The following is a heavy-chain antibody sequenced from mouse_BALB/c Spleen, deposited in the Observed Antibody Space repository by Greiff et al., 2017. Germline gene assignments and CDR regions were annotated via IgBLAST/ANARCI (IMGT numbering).Heavy chain of an antibody. D-gene: IGHD2-3*01. CDR2: IWAGGST. J-gene: IGHJ4*01. V-gene: IGHV2-9*02. Sequence: VQVVESGPGLVAPSQSLSITCTVSGFSLTSYGVHWVRQPPGKGLEWLGVIWAGGSTNYNSALMSRLSISKDNSKSQVFLKMNSLQTDDTAMYYCARDDGYYQYYYAMDYWGQGTSVTVSS. CDR1: GFSLTSYG. CDR3: ARDDGYYQYYYAMDY.